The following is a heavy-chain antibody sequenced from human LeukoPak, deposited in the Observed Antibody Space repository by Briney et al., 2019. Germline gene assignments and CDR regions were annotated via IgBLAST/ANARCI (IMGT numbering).Heavy chain of an antibody. CDR2: FSGSGGNT. D-gene: IGHD2-2*01. CDR1: GFTFSSYA. V-gene: IGHV3-23*01. Sequence: GGSLRLSCAASGFTFSSYAMSWVRQAPGKGLEWVSAFSGSGGNTYYADSVKGRFTISRDNAKNSLYLQMNSLRAEDTAVYYCARDIVVVPLVMGWFDPWGQGTLVTVSS. CDR3: ARDIVVVPLVMGWFDP. J-gene: IGHJ5*02.